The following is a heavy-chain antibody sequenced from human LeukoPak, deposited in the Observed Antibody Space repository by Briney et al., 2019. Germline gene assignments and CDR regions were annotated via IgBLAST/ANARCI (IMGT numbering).Heavy chain of an antibody. J-gene: IGHJ4*02. D-gene: IGHD3-22*01. V-gene: IGHV4-4*02. CDR1: GGSISSSNW. CDR3: ASAGHDGIGYKVC. Sequence: SETLSLTCAVSGGSISSSNWWSWVRQPPGKGLEWIGEIYHSGSANYNPSLKSRVTISVDKSKNQFSLRLSSVAAADTAVYYCASAGHDGIGYKVCWGQGTLVTVSS. CDR2: IYHSGSA.